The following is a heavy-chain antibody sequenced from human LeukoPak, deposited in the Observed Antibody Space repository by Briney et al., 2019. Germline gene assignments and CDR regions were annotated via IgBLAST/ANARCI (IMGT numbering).Heavy chain of an antibody. D-gene: IGHD1-26*01. CDR2: IYYSGST. CDR1: GGSVSSGSYY. CDR3: AREPLRAESRWFDP. Sequence: PSETLSLTCTVSGGSVSSGSYYWSWIRQPPGKGLEWIGYIYYSGSTNYNPSLKSRVTISVDTSKNQFSLKLSSVTAADTAVYYCAREPLRAESRWFDPWGQGTLVTVSS. J-gene: IGHJ5*02. V-gene: IGHV4-61*01.